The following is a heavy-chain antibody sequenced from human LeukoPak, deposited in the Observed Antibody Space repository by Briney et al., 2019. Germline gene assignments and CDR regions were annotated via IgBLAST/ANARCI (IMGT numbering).Heavy chain of an antibody. Sequence: APVKVSCKASGGTFSSYAISWVRQAPGQGLEWMGGIIPIFGTANYAQKFQGRVTITADESTSTAYMELSSLRSEDTAVYYCARIGGGYYYYYYMDVWGKGTTVTVPS. V-gene: IGHV1-69*13. D-gene: IGHD3-16*01. J-gene: IGHJ6*03. CDR2: IIPIFGTA. CDR3: ARIGGGYYYYYYMDV. CDR1: GGTFSSYA.